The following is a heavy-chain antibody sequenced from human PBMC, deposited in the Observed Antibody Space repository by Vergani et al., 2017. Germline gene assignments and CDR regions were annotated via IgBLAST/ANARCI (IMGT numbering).Heavy chain of an antibody. J-gene: IGHJ1*01. CDR2: IRYDGTKR. V-gene: IGHV3-30*02. D-gene: IGHD3-22*01. CDR3: TKGGQYDSGNFHDS. CDR1: GFTFRIYG. Sequence: QVQLVESGGGVVQPGGSLRLSRIASGFTFRIYGMHWVRQAPGKGLEWVAFIRYDGTKRFYGDSVEGRYTISRDNSQTTVFLQMNSLRADDSAVYYCTKGGQYDSGNFHDSWGQGALVTVAS.